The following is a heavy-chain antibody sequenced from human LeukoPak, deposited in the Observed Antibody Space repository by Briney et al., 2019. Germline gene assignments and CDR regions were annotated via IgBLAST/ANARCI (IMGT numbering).Heavy chain of an antibody. V-gene: IGHV3-23*01. Sequence: GGSLRLSCAASGFTFSSYGMSWVRQAPGKGLEWVSAISGSGGNTWYADSVKGRFTISRDNSKNTLYLQLNSLRAEDTAVYYCAASQDVGAYYFDYWGQGTLVTVSS. CDR3: AASQDVGAYYFDY. J-gene: IGHJ4*02. D-gene: IGHD3-16*01. CDR2: ISGSGGNT. CDR1: GFTFSSYG.